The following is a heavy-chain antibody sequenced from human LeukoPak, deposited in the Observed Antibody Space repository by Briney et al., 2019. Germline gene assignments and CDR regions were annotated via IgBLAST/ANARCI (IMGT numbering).Heavy chain of an antibody. CDR2: IYTSGST. CDR3: ARQEYSSSPGDY. Sequence: SETLSLTCTDSGGSISSYYWSWIRQPPGKGLEWIGYIYTSGSTNYNPSLKSRVTISVDTSKNQFSLKLSSVTATDTAVYYCARQEYSSSPGDYWGQGTLVTVSS. CDR1: GGSISSYY. J-gene: IGHJ4*02. V-gene: IGHV4-4*09. D-gene: IGHD6-6*01.